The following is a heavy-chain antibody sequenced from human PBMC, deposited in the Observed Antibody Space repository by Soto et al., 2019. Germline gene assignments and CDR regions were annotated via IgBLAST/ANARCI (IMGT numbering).Heavy chain of an antibody. J-gene: IGHJ4*02. CDR1: GFTFSSYG. D-gene: IGHD4-17*01. Sequence: GGSLRLSCAASGFTFSSYGMRWVRQAPGKGLEWVAVISYDGSNKYYADSVKGRFTISRDNSKNTLYLQMNSLRAEDTAVYYCEKARRDYALTNWGQGTMVTVYS. CDR3: EKARRDYALTN. V-gene: IGHV3-30*18. CDR2: ISYDGSNK.